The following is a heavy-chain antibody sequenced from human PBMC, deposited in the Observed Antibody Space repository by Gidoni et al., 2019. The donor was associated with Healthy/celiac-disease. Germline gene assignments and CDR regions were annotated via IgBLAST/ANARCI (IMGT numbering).Heavy chain of an antibody. D-gene: IGHD1-26*01. CDR2: ISGSGGST. Sequence: EVQLLESGGGLVQPGGSLRLSCAASGFTFSSYAMIWVRQAPGKGLEWVSAISGSGGSTYFADPVKGRFTISRDNSKNTLYLQMNSLRAEDTAVYYCAKRKFGSYSFDYWGQGTLVTVSS. CDR1: GFTFSSYA. V-gene: IGHV3-23*01. J-gene: IGHJ4*02. CDR3: AKRKFGSYSFDY.